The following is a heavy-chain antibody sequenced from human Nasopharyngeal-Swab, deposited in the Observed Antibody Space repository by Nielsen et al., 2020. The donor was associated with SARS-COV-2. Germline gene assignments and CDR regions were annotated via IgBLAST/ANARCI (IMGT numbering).Heavy chain of an antibody. CDR2: IYYNGNT. J-gene: IGHJ4*02. Sequence: SETLSLTCSVSGGSFNGFYWNWIRQPPGKGLEWIGNIYYNGNTYQNPSLKSRLTISVDKSKNQFSLQLSSVTAADTAVYYCVRSSSWYYFDYWAQGTQVTVSS. CDR1: GGSFNGFY. D-gene: IGHD6-13*01. V-gene: IGHV4-34*01. CDR3: VRSSSWYYFDY.